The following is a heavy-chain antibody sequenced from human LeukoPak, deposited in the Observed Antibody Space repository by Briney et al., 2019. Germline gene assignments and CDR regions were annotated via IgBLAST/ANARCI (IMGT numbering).Heavy chain of an antibody. CDR2: TYYRSKWYN. Sequence: SQTLSLTCAISGDSVSSNSAAWNWIRQSPSRGLEWLGRTYYRSKWYNNYAVSVKNRISVNPDTSKNQFSLQLNSVTPEDTAVYYCARVLDTAMNTDYWGQGTLVTVSS. CDR3: ARVLDTAMNTDY. J-gene: IGHJ4*02. V-gene: IGHV6-1*01. CDR1: GDSVSSNSAA. D-gene: IGHD5-18*01.